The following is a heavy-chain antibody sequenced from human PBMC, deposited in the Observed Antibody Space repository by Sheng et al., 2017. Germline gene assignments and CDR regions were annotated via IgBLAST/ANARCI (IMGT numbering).Heavy chain of an antibody. CDR3: ARDSVRFGELFHYYYYMDV. Sequence: QVQLVQSGAEVKKPGSSVKVSCKASGGTFSSYAISWVRQAPGQGLEWMGGIIPILGIANYAQKFQGRVTITADKSTSTAYMELSSLRSEDTAVYYCARDSVRFGELFHYYYYMDVWGKGTTVTVSS. CDR2: IIPILGIA. J-gene: IGHJ6*03. D-gene: IGHD3-10*01. V-gene: IGHV1-69*04. CDR1: GGTFSSYA.